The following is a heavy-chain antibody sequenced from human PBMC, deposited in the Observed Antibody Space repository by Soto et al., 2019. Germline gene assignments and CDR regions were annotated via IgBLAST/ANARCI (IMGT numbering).Heavy chain of an antibody. CDR1: GGSFSGYY. Sequence: SETLSLTCAVYGGSFSGYYWSWIRQPPGKGLEWIGEVNHSGSTNYNPSLKSRVTISVDTSKNQFSLKLSSVTAADTAVYYCARGPRWLQSKGLLDYWGQGTLVTVSS. D-gene: IGHD5-12*01. CDR2: VNHSGST. J-gene: IGHJ4*02. CDR3: ARGPRWLQSKGLLDY. V-gene: IGHV4-34*01.